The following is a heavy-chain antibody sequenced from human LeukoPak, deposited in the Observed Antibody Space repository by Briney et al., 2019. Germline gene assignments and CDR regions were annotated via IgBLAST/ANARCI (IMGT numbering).Heavy chain of an antibody. V-gene: IGHV4-59*01. CDR3: ARALRRGYSLDY. CDR1: GGSISSYY. CDR2: IYYSGST. D-gene: IGHD5-18*01. Sequence: PSETLSLTCTVSGGSISSYYWSWIRQPPGKGLEWIGYIYYSGSTNYNPSLKSRVTISVDTSKNQFSLKLSSVTAADTAVYYCARALRRGYSLDYWGQGTLVTVSS. J-gene: IGHJ4*02.